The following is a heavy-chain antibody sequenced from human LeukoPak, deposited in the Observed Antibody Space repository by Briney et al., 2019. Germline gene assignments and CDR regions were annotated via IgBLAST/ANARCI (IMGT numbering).Heavy chain of an antibody. J-gene: IGHJ5*02. CDR1: GGSISSSSYY. CDR2: IYYSGST. Sequence: NPSETLSLTCTVSGGSISSSSYYWGWIRQPPGKGLEWIGSIYYSGSTYYNPSLKSRVTISVDTSKNQFSLKLSSVTAADTAVYYCARVNSGYVTFIKRNWFDPWGQGTLVTVSS. D-gene: IGHD5-12*01. CDR3: ARVNSGYVTFIKRNWFDP. V-gene: IGHV4-39*01.